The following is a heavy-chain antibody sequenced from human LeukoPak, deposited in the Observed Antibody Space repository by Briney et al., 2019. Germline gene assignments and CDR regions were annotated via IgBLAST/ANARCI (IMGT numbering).Heavy chain of an antibody. CDR1: GFTFRDYW. J-gene: IGHJ4*02. V-gene: IGHV3-7*01. Sequence: PGGSLRLSCSASGFTFRDYWMSWVRQAPGKGLEWVANIKTDGGEKYYVDSVKGRFTISRDNAKKSLSLEMNNLSAEDAAVYYCARGEHGDYEYYFDYWGQGALVTVSS. CDR3: ARGEHGDYEYYFDY. CDR2: IKTDGGEK. D-gene: IGHD4-17*01.